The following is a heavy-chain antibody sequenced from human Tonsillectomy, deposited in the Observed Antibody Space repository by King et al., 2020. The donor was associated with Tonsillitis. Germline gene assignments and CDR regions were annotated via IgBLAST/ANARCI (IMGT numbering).Heavy chain of an antibody. CDR1: GFTVSSNY. CDR3: ARVVPAANFDF. J-gene: IGHJ4*02. Sequence: VQLVESGGGLIQPGRSLRLSCAASGFTVSSNYMSWVRQAPGKGLEWVSIIYSGGSTNYADSVKGRFTISRDNSKNTLYLRMNSLRAEDTGVYYCARVVPAANFDFWGQGALVTVSS. V-gene: IGHV3-53*01. CDR2: IYSGGST. D-gene: IGHD2-2*01.